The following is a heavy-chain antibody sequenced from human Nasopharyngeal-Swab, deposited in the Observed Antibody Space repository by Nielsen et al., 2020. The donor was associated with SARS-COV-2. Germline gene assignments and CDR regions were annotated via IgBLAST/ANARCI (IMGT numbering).Heavy chain of an antibody. J-gene: IGHJ6*04. V-gene: IGHV3-73*01. CDR3: TRPIYCSSTSCSDV. CDR2: IRSKANSYAT. D-gene: IGHD2-2*01. CDR1: GFTFSGSA. Sequence: GGSLRLSCAASGFTFSGSAMHWVRQAPGKGLEWVGRIRSKANSYATAYAASVKGRFTISRDDSKNTAYLQMNSLKTEDTAVYYCTRPIYCSSTSCSDVWGKGTTVTVSS.